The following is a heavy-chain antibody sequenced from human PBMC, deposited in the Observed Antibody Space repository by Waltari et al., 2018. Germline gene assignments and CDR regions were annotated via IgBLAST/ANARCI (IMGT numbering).Heavy chain of an antibody. V-gene: IGHV4-59*01. CDR1: GGPISSSY. D-gene: IGHD3-16*01. J-gene: IGHJ6*03. CDR3: ARVVGRVKRGYYYMDV. CDR2: IYYSGST. Sequence: QVQLQESGPGLVKPSETLSLTCPVSGGPISSSYWSWIRHPPGKGLEWIGYIYYSGSTNYNPSLKSRVTISVDTSKNQFSLKLSSVTAADTAVYYCARVVGRVKRGYYYMDVWGKGTTVTISS.